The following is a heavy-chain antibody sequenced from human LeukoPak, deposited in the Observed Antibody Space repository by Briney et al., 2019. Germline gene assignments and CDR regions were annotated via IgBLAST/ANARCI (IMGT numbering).Heavy chain of an antibody. CDR3: ARGLGRITMIVVVPRFDP. Sequence: EASVKVSCKASGYTFTGYYMHWVRQAPGQGLEWMGRINPNSGGTNYAQKFQGRVTMTRDTSISTAYMELSRLRSDDTAVYYCARGLGRITMIVVVPRFDPWGQGTLVTVSS. D-gene: IGHD3-22*01. CDR2: INPNSGGT. CDR1: GYTFTGYY. V-gene: IGHV1-2*06. J-gene: IGHJ5*02.